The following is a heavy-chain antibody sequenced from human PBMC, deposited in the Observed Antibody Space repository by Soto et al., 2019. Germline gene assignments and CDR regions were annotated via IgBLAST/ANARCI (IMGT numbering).Heavy chain of an antibody. CDR2: ISSSSSYI. J-gene: IGHJ4*02. V-gene: IGHV3-21*01. CDR1: GFTFSSYS. Sequence: GGSLRLSCAASGFTFSSYSMNWVRQAPGKGLEWVSSISSSSSYIYYADSVKGRFTIPRDNAKNSLYLQMNSLRAEDTAVYYCARYCCFSIFGVVTPPDYWGQGTLVTVSS. CDR3: ARYCCFSIFGVVTPPDY. D-gene: IGHD3-3*01.